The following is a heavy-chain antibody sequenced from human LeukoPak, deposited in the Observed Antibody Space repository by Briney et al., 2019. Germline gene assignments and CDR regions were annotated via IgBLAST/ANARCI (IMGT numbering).Heavy chain of an antibody. CDR3: ASDPVGYCSSTSCLQFDY. D-gene: IGHD2-2*01. J-gene: IGHJ4*02. CDR2: ISSSSSYI. V-gene: IGHV3-21*01. Sequence: PGGSLRLSCAASGFAFSNYSMNWVRQAPGKGLEWVSSISSSSSYIYYADSVKGRFTISRDNAKNSLYLQMNSLRAEDTAVYYCASDPVGYCSSTSCLQFDYWGQGTLVTVSS. CDR1: GFAFSNYS.